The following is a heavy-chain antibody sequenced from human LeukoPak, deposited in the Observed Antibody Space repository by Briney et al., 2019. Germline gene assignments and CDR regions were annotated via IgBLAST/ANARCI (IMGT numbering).Heavy chain of an antibody. CDR3: AKDLYDTRGGAFDI. V-gene: IGHV3-9*01. J-gene: IGHJ3*02. CDR1: GFTFDDYA. CDR2: ISWNSGSI. D-gene: IGHD2/OR15-2a*01. Sequence: GGSLRLSCAASGFTFDDYAMHWVRQAPGKGLEWVSGISWNSGSIGYAESVKGRFTISRDNAKNSLYLQMNSLRAEDTALYYCAKDLYDTRGGAFDIWGQGTMVTVSS.